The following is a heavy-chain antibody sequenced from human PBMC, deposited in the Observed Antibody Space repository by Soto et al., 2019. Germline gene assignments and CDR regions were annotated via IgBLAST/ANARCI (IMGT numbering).Heavy chain of an antibody. CDR1: VGSFDSYA. Sequence: PVAVSWKPCVGSFDSYASSSVRQAPGQGLEWMGGIIPIFGTANYAQKFQGRVTITADESTSTAYMDLSSLRSEDTAVYYCARDSDGYYDFWSGYRVYYWGQGTLVPGSA. CDR3: ARDSDGYYDFWSGYRVYY. J-gene: IGHJ4*02. V-gene: IGHV1-69*01. D-gene: IGHD3-3*01. CDR2: IIPIFGTA.